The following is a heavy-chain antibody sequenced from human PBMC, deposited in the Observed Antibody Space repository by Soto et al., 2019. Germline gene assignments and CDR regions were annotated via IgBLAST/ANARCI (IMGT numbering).Heavy chain of an antibody. CDR3: ARVPKGGFDP. CDR1: GYSISSGYF. D-gene: IGHD3-16*01. CDR2: VYHTGTT. J-gene: IGHJ5*02. V-gene: IGHV4-38-2*01. Sequence: SETLSLTCAVSGYSISSGYFWAWIRQPPGKGLEWIGNVYHTGTTYYNPSLKSRVTISVDTSKNQFSLNLNFVTAADTALYYCARVPKGGFDPWGQGTLATVSS.